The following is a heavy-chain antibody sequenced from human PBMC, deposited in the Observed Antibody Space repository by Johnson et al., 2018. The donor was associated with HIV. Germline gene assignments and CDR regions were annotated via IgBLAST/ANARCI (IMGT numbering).Heavy chain of an antibody. V-gene: IGHV3-66*01. CDR3: ARDLARRGGAAFDI. D-gene: IGHD1-26*01. J-gene: IGHJ3*02. CDR1: GFTVSSNY. CDR2: LHSGGST. Sequence: MQLVESGGGLVQPGGSLRLSCVVYGFTVSSNYMSWVRQAPGKGLEWVSVLHSGGSTSYADSVKGRFTISSDNSNNTLHLQMNSLRPEDTAVYYCARDLARRGGAAFDIWGQGTMVTVSS.